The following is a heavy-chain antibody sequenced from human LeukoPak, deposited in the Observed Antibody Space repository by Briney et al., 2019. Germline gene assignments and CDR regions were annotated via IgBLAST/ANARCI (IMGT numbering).Heavy chain of an antibody. Sequence: ASVKVSCKASGYTFTSYYMHWVRQAPGQGLEWMGIINPSGGSTSYAQKFQGRVTMTRDMSTSTVYMELSSLGSEDTAVYYCAREYCSSTSCYGFFDYWGQGTPVTVSS. J-gene: IGHJ4*02. V-gene: IGHV1-46*01. CDR2: INPSGGST. CDR3: AREYCSSTSCYGFFDY. CDR1: GYTFTSYY. D-gene: IGHD2-2*01.